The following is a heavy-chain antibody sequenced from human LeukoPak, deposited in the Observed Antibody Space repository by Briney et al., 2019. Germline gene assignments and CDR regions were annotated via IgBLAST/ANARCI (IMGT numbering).Heavy chain of an antibody. Sequence: PSETLSLTCVVSGGSLSTHHWSWIRQSPGRGLEWIGYISDSGSTNYNPSLKSRVTISVDTSKNQFSLMLSSVTAADTAVYYCARGYDSSAYYPFNYWGQGALVTVSS. D-gene: IGHD3-22*01. CDR1: GGSLSTHH. CDR2: ISDSGST. V-gene: IGHV4-59*11. J-gene: IGHJ4*02. CDR3: ARGYDSSAYYPFNY.